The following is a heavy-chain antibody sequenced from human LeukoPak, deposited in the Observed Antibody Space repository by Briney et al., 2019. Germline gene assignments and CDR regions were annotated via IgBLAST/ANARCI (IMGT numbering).Heavy chain of an antibody. V-gene: IGHV4-31*03. J-gene: IGHJ5*02. CDR2: IYYSGST. Sequence: SQTLSLTCTVSGGSINSGGYYWSWIRQHPGKGLEWIGYIYYSGSTYYNPSLKSRVTISVDTSKNQFSLKLSSVTAADTAVYYCARVEYCSSTSCYPYNWFDPWGQGTLVTVSS. CDR3: ARVEYCSSTSCYPYNWFDP. D-gene: IGHD2-2*01. CDR1: GGSINSGGYY.